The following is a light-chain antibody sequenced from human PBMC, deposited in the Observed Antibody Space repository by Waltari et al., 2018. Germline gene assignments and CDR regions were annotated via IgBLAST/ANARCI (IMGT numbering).Light chain of an antibody. J-gene: IGKJ1*01. CDR1: QSVLHSVDNKNY. Sequence: DIVMPQSPDSLAVSLGERATITFKSSQSVLHSVDNKNYLAWYQQKPGQPPKLLIYWASTRESGVPERFSGRGEEKDVTFSSSSLHAEDVAVYYCQQYYSTPPTFGQGTKVEMK. V-gene: IGKV4-1*01. CDR3: QQYYSTPPT. CDR2: WAS.